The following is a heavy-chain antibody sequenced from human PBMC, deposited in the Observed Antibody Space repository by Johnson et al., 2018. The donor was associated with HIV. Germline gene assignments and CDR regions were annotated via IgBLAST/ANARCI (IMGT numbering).Heavy chain of an antibody. V-gene: IGHV3-23*04. Sequence: VQLVESGGGLVKPGGSLRLSCAASGFTFSDYYMSWIRQAPGKGLEWVSGISGSGDSTYYADSVKGRFTISRDNSKNTLFLQMNSLRDEDTAVYYCAKVPKAVAGTDAFDIWGQGTMVTVSS. CDR2: ISGSGDST. CDR1: GFTFSDYY. D-gene: IGHD6-19*01. J-gene: IGHJ3*02. CDR3: AKVPKAVAGTDAFDI.